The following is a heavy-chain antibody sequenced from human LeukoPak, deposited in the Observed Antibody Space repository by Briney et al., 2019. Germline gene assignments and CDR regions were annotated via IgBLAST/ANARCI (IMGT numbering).Heavy chain of an antibody. CDR2: MNPNSGNT. V-gene: IGHV1-8*01. D-gene: IGHD1-26*01. J-gene: IGHJ4*02. CDR1: GYTFTSYD. CDR3: ARAPRGGASDY. Sequence: GASVKVSCKASGYTFTSYDINWVRQATGQGLEWMGWMNPNSGNTGYAQKFQDRVTMTRNTSITTAYMELSSLRSDDTAMYYCARAPRGGASDYWGQGTLVTVSS.